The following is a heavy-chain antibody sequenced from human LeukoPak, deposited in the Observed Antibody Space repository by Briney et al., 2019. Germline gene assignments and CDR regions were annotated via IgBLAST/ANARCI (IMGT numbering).Heavy chain of an antibody. J-gene: IGHJ5*02. D-gene: IGHD1-7*01. V-gene: IGHV4-61*01. CDR2: IYYSGST. CDR3: AREMSHWNSYNWFDP. CDR1: GGSISSSSYY. Sequence: SETLSLTCTVSGGSISSSSYYWSWIRQPPGKGLEWIGYIYYSGSTNYNPSLKSRVTISVDTSKNQFSLKLSSVTAADTAVYYCAREMSHWNSYNWFDPWGQGTLVTVSS.